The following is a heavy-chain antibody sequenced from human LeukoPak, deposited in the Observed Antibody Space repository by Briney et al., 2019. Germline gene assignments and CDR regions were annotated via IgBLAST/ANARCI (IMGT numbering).Heavy chain of an antibody. CDR3: AKLGDFDY. J-gene: IGHJ4*02. CDR1: GLTFSVYT. D-gene: IGHD3-16*01. CDR2: ISGNGGSA. V-gene: IGHV3-23*01. Sequence: GGSLRLSCAASGLTFSVYTMSWVRQAPGKGLEWVSAISGNGGSAYCADSVKGRFTISRDNSKTTLYLQMNSLTAEDTAVYYCAKLGDFDYWGQGILVTVSS.